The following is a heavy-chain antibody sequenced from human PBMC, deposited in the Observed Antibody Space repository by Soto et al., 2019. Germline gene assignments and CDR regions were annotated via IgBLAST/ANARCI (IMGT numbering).Heavy chain of an antibody. D-gene: IGHD1-1*01. CDR1: GFTFSTYS. Sequence: EVQLVESGGGLVQPGGSLRLSCAASGFTFSTYSMHWVRQAPGKGLEWVSFISSSSSLIYYADSVKGRFTISRDNAKNSLYLKMNSLADEDTGVYYCARATDNTCLFDYWGQGAMVIVSS. CDR2: ISSSSSLI. J-gene: IGHJ4*02. CDR3: ARATDNTCLFDY. V-gene: IGHV3-48*02.